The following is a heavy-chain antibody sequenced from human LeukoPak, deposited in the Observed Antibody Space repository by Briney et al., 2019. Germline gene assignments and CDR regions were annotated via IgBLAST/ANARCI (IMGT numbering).Heavy chain of an antibody. V-gene: IGHV1-2*02. Sequence: ASVKLSCTASGYTFTGYSMDWVRQAPGQGLEWMGSINPNTGGTNYAQKFQGRVTMTRDTSISAAYMELRGLRSDDTAVYYCARDGPLTTDFDYWGQGTLVTVSS. CDR2: INPNTGGT. J-gene: IGHJ4*02. D-gene: IGHD4/OR15-4a*01. CDR3: ARDGPLTTDFDY. CDR1: GYTFTGYS.